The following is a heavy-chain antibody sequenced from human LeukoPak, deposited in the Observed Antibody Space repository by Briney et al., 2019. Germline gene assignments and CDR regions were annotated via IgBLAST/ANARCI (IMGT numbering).Heavy chain of an antibody. Sequence: GGSLRLSCAASGFTLSSYPMSWVRQAPGKGLEWVSAISGSGGSTYYADSVKGRFTISRDNSKNTLYLQMNSLRAEDTAVYYCAKSDIVVVPAAFDYWGQGTLVTVYS. CDR2: ISGSGGST. CDR1: GFTLSSYP. J-gene: IGHJ4*02. CDR3: AKSDIVVVPAAFDY. D-gene: IGHD2-2*01. V-gene: IGHV3-23*01.